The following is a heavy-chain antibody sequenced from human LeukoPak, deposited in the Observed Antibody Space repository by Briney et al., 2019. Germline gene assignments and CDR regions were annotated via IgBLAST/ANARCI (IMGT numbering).Heavy chain of an antibody. D-gene: IGHD3-3*01. CDR2: IYYSGST. J-gene: IGHJ4*02. CDR3: AVGNYDFWSGPLDY. CDR1: GGSISSYY. V-gene: IGHV4-59*01. Sequence: KPSGTLSLTCTVSGGSISSYYWSWIRQPPGKGLEWIGYIYYSGSTNYNPSLKSRVTISVDTSKNQFSLKLSYVTAADTAVYYCAVGNYDFWSGPLDYCGQGTLVTVSS.